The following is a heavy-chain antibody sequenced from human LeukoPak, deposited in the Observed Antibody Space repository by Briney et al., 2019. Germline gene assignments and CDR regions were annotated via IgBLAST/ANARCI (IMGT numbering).Heavy chain of an antibody. CDR3: ARGGRHHYDSSGCIDY. V-gene: IGHV4-30-4*01. D-gene: IGHD3-22*01. CDR1: GGSISSGDYY. Sequence: SETLSLTCTVSGGSISSGDYYWSWIRQPPGKGLEWIGYIYYSGSTYYNPSLKSRVTISVDTSKNQFSLKLSSVTAADTAVYYCARGGRHHYDSSGCIDYWGQGTLVTVSS. J-gene: IGHJ4*02. CDR2: IYYSGST.